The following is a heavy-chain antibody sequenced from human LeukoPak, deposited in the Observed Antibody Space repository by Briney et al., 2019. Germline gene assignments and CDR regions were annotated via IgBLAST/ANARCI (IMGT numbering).Heavy chain of an antibody. D-gene: IGHD3-10*01. CDR2: IYYSGST. V-gene: IGHV4-59*01. CDR1: GXSISSYY. Sequence: SETLSLTCTVSGXSISSYYWSWIRQPPGKGLEWIGYIYYSGSTNYNPSLKSRVTISVDTSKNQFSLKLSSVTAADTAVYYCARGTGSGSTYYYYYGMDVWGQGTTVTVSS. CDR3: ARGTGSGSTYYYYYGMDV. J-gene: IGHJ6*02.